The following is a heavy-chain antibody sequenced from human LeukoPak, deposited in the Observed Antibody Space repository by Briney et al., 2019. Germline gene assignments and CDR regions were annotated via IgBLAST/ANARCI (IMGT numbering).Heavy chain of an antibody. Sequence: GGSLRLSCAASGFTFSSYAMTWVRQAPGKGLEWVSSIRGSGDSSYYADSVKGRFTISRDNSKNTLYLQMNSLRAEDTAVYYCAKDSRFLEWLLNYAFDIWGQGTMVTVSS. CDR2: IRGSGDSS. D-gene: IGHD3-3*01. V-gene: IGHV3-23*01. CDR1: GFTFSSYA. J-gene: IGHJ3*02. CDR3: AKDSRFLEWLLNYAFDI.